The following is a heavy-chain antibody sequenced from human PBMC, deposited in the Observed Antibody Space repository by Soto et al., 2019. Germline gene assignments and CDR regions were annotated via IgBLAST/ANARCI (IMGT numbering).Heavy chain of an antibody. V-gene: IGHV4-4*02. CDR3: ARYCSSTICYYYYGMDV. CDR1: GGSISSSNW. J-gene: IGHJ6*01. Sequence: SETLSLTCAVSGGSISSSNWWSWVRQPPGKGLEWIGEIYHSGSTNYNPSLKSRVTISVDKSKNQFSLRLSSVTAADTAVYYFARYCSSTICYYYYGMDVWVKGTTVTVSS. CDR2: IYHSGST. D-gene: IGHD2-2*01.